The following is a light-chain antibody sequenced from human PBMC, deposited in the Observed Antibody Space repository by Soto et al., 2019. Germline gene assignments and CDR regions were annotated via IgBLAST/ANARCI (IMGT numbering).Light chain of an antibody. J-gene: IGLJ1*01. CDR1: SSKIGTSS. CDR2: TTN. CDR3: AAWDDSLNGHV. V-gene: IGLV1-44*01. Sequence: QSVLTQPHSASGTPGQGVTISCSGSSSKIGTSSVHWFQQLPGTAPKLLISTTNQRPSGVPERFSGSKSGTSASLAISGLQSEDEADYYCAAWDDSLNGHVFGTGTKVTVL.